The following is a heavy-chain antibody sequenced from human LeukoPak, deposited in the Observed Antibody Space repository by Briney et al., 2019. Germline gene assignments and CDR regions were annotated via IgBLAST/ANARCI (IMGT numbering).Heavy chain of an antibody. Sequence: PSETLSLACAVYGGSFSGYYWGWIRQPPGKGLEWIGNIYYTGNTYYNASLKSRVTISVDTSKNQFSLKVISMTAADTAVYYCTKSAGYGLIRICGRGTMVTVSS. CDR3: TKSAGYGLIRI. J-gene: IGHJ3*02. D-gene: IGHD3-9*01. V-gene: IGHV4-34*01. CDR2: IYYTGNT. CDR1: GGSFSGYY.